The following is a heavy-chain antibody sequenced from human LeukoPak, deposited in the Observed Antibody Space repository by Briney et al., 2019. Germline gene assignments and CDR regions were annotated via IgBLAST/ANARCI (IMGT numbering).Heavy chain of an antibody. D-gene: IGHD3-3*01. CDR2: IYYSGST. V-gene: IGHV4-59*05. CDR3: ARGVSY. Sequence: SETVSLTCTVSGGSISSYYWSWIRQPAGKGLEWIGSIYYSGSTYYNPSLKSRVTISVDTSKNQFSLKLSSVTAADTAVYYCARGVSYWGQGTLVTVSS. J-gene: IGHJ4*02. CDR1: GGSISSYY.